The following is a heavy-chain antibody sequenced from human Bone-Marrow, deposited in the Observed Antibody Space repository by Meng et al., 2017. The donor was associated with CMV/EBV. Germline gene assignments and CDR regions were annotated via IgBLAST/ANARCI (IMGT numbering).Heavy chain of an antibody. Sequence: GGSLRLSCAASGFTFSSYAMSWVRQAPGKGLEWVSSISSSSSYIYYADSVKGRFTISRDNAKTSLYLQMNSLRAEDTAVYYFARDSIVVVPAARLGDHYYYYYGMDVWGQGTTVTVSS. J-gene: IGHJ6*02. CDR1: GFTFSSYA. D-gene: IGHD2-2*01. V-gene: IGHV3-21*01. CDR2: ISSSSSYI. CDR3: ARDSIVVVPAARLGDHYYYYYGMDV.